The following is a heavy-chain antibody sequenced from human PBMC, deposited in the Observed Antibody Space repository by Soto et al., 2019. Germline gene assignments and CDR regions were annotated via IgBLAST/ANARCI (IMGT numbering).Heavy chain of an antibody. CDR1: GGTFSSYA. V-gene: IGHV1-69*13. CDR3: ARPTRYYYDSSGQSAWFDP. D-gene: IGHD3-22*01. J-gene: IGHJ5*02. CDR2: IIPIFGTA. Sequence: ASVNVSCKASGGTFSSYAISWVRQASGQGLEWMGGIIPIFGTANYAQKFQGRVTITADESTSTAYMELSSLRSEDTAVYYCARPTRYYYDSSGQSAWFDPWGQGTLVTVSS.